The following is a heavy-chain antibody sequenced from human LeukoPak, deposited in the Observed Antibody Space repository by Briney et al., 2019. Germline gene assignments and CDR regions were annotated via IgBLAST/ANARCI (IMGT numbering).Heavy chain of an antibody. J-gene: IGHJ4*02. CDR3: ARADYYGSRVYFDY. D-gene: IGHD3-10*01. CDR1: AGSISSTY. CDR2: IYYSGST. Sequence: PSETLSLTCTVAAGSISSTYGSWIRQPPGKGLEWIGYIYYSGSTNYNPSLKSRVTISVDTSKNQFSLKLSSVTAADTAVYYCARADYYGSRVYFDYWGQGTLVTVSS. V-gene: IGHV4-59*01.